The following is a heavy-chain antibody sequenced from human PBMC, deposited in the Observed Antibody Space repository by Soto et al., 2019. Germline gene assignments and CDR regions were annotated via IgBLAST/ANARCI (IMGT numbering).Heavy chain of an antibody. V-gene: IGHV4-4*02. CDR2: IFHSGYT. Sequence: QVQLQESGPGLVKPSGTLSLTCAVSGGSIRSNYWWTWVRQSPGKGLEWIGEIFHSGYTNYNPSLKSRVTISVDKSKNQFSLRLSSVTAADTAVYYCATKTFGDTPVAGRSGFDPWGQGTLVTVSS. D-gene: IGHD6-19*01. J-gene: IGHJ5*02. CDR3: ATKTFGDTPVAGRSGFDP. CDR1: GGSIRSNYW.